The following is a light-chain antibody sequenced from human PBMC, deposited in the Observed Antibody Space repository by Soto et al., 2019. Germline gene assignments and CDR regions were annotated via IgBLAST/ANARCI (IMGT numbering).Light chain of an antibody. J-gene: IGKJ4*01. V-gene: IGKV3-11*01. CDR2: DAS. CDR3: QQRLT. CDR1: QSVSSY. Sequence: EIVLTQSPATLSLSPGERATLSCRASQSVSSYLAWYQQKPGQAPRLLIYDASNRATGIPVRFSGSGSGTDFTLTISSLEPEDFAVYYCQQRLTFGGGTKVEI.